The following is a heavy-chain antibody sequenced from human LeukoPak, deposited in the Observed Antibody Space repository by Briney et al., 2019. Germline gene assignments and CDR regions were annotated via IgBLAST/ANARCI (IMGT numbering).Heavy chain of an antibody. CDR2: ISGSGGST. Sequence: GGSLRLSCAASGFSFSSYAMSWVRQAPDKGLEWVSAISGSGGSTYYADSVKGRFTISRDNSKNTLYLQMNSLRAEDTAVYYCAKAGSYSYGYFDYWGQGTLVTVSS. J-gene: IGHJ4*02. CDR3: AKAGSYSYGYFDY. CDR1: GFSFSSYA. D-gene: IGHD5-18*01. V-gene: IGHV3-23*01.